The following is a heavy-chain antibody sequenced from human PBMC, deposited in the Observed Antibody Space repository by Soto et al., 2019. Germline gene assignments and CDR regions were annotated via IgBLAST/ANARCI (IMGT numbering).Heavy chain of an antibody. D-gene: IGHD3-9*01. Sequence: QVQLVQSGAEVKKPGASVKVSCKASGYTFTSYGISWVRQAPGQGLEWMGWISAYNGNTNYEQKLQGRVTMTTDTSTSTAYMEMRSLRSDDTAVYYLARAVIGDILTGYYFEYWGQGTLVTVSS. V-gene: IGHV1-18*01. CDR2: ISAYNGNT. CDR3: ARAVIGDILTGYYFEY. J-gene: IGHJ4*02. CDR1: GYTFTSYG.